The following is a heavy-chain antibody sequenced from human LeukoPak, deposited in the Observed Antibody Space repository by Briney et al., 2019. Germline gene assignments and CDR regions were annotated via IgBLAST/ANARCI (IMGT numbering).Heavy chain of an antibody. D-gene: IGHD2-15*01. V-gene: IGHV5-51*01. J-gene: IGHJ3*02. CDR3: ARHLRSGGYIEDAFDI. Sequence: PGESLKISCKGSGYSFTSYWIGWLRQSTGKGLEWMGIIYPGDSDTTYSPSFQGQVSISVDTSTSTSYLQWSSLQASDTAMYYCARHLRSGGYIEDAFDIWGQGTMVTVSS. CDR2: IYPGDSDT. CDR1: GYSFTSYW.